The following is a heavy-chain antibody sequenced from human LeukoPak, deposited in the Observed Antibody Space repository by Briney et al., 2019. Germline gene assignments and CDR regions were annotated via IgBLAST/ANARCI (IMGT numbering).Heavy chain of an antibody. CDR3: ARSPTFRGWFDP. J-gene: IGHJ5*02. CDR2: ISIGTSFI. Sequence: GGSLRLSCAASGFTFSSYEMNWVRQAPGKGLEWVAYISIGTSFIYYADSVKGRFTISRDNAKNSLYLQVNSLRAEDTAVYYCARSPTFRGWFDPWGQGTLVTVSS. D-gene: IGHD2/OR15-2a*01. V-gene: IGHV3-21*01. CDR1: GFTFSSYE.